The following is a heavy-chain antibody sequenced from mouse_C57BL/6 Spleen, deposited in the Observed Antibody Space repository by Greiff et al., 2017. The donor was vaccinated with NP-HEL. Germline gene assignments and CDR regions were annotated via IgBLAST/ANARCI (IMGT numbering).Heavy chain of an antibody. CDR2: INPSSGYT. CDR1: GYTFPSYT. Sequence: VQLQQSGAELARPGASVKMSCKASGYTFPSYTMHWVKQRPGQGLEWIGYINPSSGYTKYNQKFKDKATLTADKSSSTAYMQLSSLTSEDSAVYYCARYDYGSSHYLDYWGQGTTLTVSS. CDR3: ARYDYGSSHYLDY. V-gene: IGHV1-4*01. J-gene: IGHJ2*01. D-gene: IGHD1-1*01.